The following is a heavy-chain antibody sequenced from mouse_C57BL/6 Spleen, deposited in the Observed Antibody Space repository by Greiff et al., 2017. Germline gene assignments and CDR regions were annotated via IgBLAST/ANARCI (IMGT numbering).Heavy chain of an antibody. J-gene: IGHJ3*01. D-gene: IGHD2-4*01. Sequence: VQLQQSVAELVRPGASVKLSCTASGFNIKNTYMHWVKQTPEQGLEWIGRIDPANGNTKYAPKFQGKATITADTSSNTAYLQLSSLTSEDTAIYYCAEDDYDEETWFAYWGQGTLVTVSA. CDR1: GFNIKNTY. CDR2: IDPANGNT. CDR3: AEDDYDEETWFAY. V-gene: IGHV14-3*01.